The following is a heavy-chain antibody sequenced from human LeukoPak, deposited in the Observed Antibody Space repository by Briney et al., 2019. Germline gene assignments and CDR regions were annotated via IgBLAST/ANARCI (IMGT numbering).Heavy chain of an antibody. CDR1: GYTFTSYD. Sequence: ASVKVSCKASGYTFTSYDINWVRQATGQGLEWMGWMNPNSGNTGYAQKFQGRVTMTRNTSISTAYMELSSLRSEDTAVYYCARGGRKVRRYDSSGYPFDYWGQGPLVTVSS. CDR3: ARGGRKVRRYDSSGYPFDY. J-gene: IGHJ4*02. D-gene: IGHD3-22*01. V-gene: IGHV1-8*01. CDR2: MNPNSGNT.